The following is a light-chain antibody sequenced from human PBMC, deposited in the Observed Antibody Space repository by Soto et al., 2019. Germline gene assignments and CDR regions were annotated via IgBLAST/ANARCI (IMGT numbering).Light chain of an antibody. Sequence: QSALTQPASVSGSPGQSITISCTGSSSDVGHSNHVSWYQQHPGKAPKLIIYGVTNRPSGISNRFSGSKSGSTASLTISGLQPEDEADYYCQTWGTGIVIFGGGTKLTVL. CDR3: QTWGTGIVI. J-gene: IGLJ2*01. CDR2: GVT. V-gene: IGLV2-14*03. CDR1: SSDVGHSNH.